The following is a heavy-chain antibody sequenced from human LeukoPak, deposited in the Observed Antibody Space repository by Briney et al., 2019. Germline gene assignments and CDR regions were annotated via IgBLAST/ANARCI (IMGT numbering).Heavy chain of an antibody. CDR3: ARVLRYQLPPDY. CDR2: IYNGDDA. Sequence: GGSLRLSCPAAGFAASSEYMSWVRQAPGKGLEWVAVIYNGDDAYYADSVKGRFTISRDSSQNTVYLQMNNLRAEDTAVYYCARVLRYQLPPDYWGQGTLVTVSS. D-gene: IGHD2-2*01. V-gene: IGHV3-53*01. CDR1: GFAASSEY. J-gene: IGHJ4*02.